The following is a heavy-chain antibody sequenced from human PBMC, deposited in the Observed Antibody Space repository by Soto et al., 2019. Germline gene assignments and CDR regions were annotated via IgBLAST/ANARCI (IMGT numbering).Heavy chain of an antibody. CDR3: ARSLGYCSSTSCYPETRYGMDV. J-gene: IGHJ6*02. Sequence: QVQLVQSGAEVKKPGSSVKVSCKASGGTFSSYAISWVRQAPGQGLEWMGGIIPIFGTANYAQKFQGRVTITADESTGTAYMELSSLRSEDTAVYYCARSLGYCSSTSCYPETRYGMDVWGQGTTVTVSS. D-gene: IGHD2-2*01. CDR1: GGTFSSYA. V-gene: IGHV1-69*01. CDR2: IIPIFGTA.